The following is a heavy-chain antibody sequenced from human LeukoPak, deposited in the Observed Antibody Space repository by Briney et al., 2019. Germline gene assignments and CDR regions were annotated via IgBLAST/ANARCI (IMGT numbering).Heavy chain of an antibody. CDR2: INPNSGGT. V-gene: IGHV1-2*02. CDR1: GHTFTGYY. D-gene: IGHD6-19*01. Sequence: ASVKVSCKASGHTFTGYYMHWVRQAPGQGLEWMGWINPNSGGTNYAQRFQGRVTMTRDTSISTAYMELSRLRSDDTAVYYCARMGDSSGWYYSPFVYMDVWGQGTTVTVSS. J-gene: IGHJ6*02. CDR3: ARMGDSSGWYYSPFVYMDV.